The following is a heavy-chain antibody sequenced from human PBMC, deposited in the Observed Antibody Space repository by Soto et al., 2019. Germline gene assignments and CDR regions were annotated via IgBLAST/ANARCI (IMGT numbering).Heavy chain of an antibody. V-gene: IGHV3-74*01. D-gene: IGHD2-15*01. J-gene: IGHJ4*02. CDR2: IDTEGIGT. CDR3: VRLGGRSWAAF. Sequence: EVRLVEFGGGVVNPGASVTVSCEASGFAFSSLWMHWVRQAPGQGLEWVSRIDTEGIGTNYADAVRGRFLMSRDNAKNMWYRHMNSLRADETALYVCVRLGGRSWAAFGGQGPLVTVSS. CDR1: GFAFSSLW.